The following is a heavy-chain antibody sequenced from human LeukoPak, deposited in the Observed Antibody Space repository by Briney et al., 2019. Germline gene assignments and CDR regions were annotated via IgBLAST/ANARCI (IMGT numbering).Heavy chain of an antibody. CDR2: IYYSGST. CDR1: GGSISSSSYY. J-gene: IGHJ4*02. V-gene: IGHV4-39*07. Sequence: SETLSLTCTVSGGSISSSSYYWGWIRQPPGKGLEWIGSIYYSGSTYYNPSLKSRVTISVDTSKNQFSLKLSSVTAADTAVYYCARSSSGASKGSQFDYWGQGTLVTVSS. CDR3: ARSSSGASKGSQFDY. D-gene: IGHD1-26*01.